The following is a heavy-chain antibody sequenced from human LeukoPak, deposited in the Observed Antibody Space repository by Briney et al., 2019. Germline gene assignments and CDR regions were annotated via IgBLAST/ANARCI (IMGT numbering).Heavy chain of an antibody. CDR2: ISGSGGST. V-gene: IGHV3-23*01. CDR1: GFTVSSYA. CDR3: AKATYDFWSGYLAYSFDY. Sequence: GASLRLSCAASGFTVSSYAMSWVRQAPGKGLEWVSAISGSGGSTYYADSVKGRFTISRDNSKNTLYLQMNSLRAEDTAVYYCAKATYDFWSGYLAYSFDYWGQGTLVTVSS. D-gene: IGHD3-3*01. J-gene: IGHJ4*02.